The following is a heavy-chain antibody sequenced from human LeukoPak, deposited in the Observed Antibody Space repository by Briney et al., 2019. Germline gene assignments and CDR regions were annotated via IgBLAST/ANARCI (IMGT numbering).Heavy chain of an antibody. CDR3: ARGTTYYDFWSGYLYYYYMDV. J-gene: IGHJ6*03. CDR2: IHYSGST. Sequence: SETLSLTCTVSGGSISIHYWSWIRHPPGKGLEWIGYIHYSGSTNYNPSLKSRVTISLDTSKNQFSLKLSSVTAADTAVYYCARGTTYYDFWSGYLYYYYMDVWGKGTTVTVSS. CDR1: GGSISIHY. V-gene: IGHV4-59*11. D-gene: IGHD3-3*01.